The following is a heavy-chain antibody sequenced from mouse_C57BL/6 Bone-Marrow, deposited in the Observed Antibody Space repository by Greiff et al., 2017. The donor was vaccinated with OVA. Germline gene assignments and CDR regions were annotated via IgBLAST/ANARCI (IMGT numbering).Heavy chain of an antibody. J-gene: IGHJ1*03. Sequence: VQLVESGPGLVKPSQPLFLTCSITGFPITSGSYWIWLRPSPGKPLEWLGYITHCRESFNNSSLHSPISITRETSKNQFLLQRNSVTTEDTAMYYWAGAPTGRYFEVWGTGTTVTVSS. V-gene: IGHV12-3*01. D-gene: IGHD4-1*02. CDR1: GFPITSGSY. CDR2: ITHCRES. CDR3: AGAPTGRYFEV.